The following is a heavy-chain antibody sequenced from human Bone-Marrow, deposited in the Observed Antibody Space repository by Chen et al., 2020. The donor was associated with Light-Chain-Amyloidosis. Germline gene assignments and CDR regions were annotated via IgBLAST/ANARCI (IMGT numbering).Heavy chain of an antibody. CDR3: ATSNTISFEY. D-gene: IGHD3-9*01. Sequence: QVQVVQSGAEVRKPGASVKVSCKVSGYTLSDVSMHWVRQAPGKGLEWMGGFNAEEGEIIYAQKFQGRVALTEDTATETAYIEMTGLGSDDSAMYYCATSNTISFEYWGQGTMVTVSS. J-gene: IGHJ4*02. CDR2: FNAEEGEI. V-gene: IGHV1-24*01. CDR1: GYTLSDVS.